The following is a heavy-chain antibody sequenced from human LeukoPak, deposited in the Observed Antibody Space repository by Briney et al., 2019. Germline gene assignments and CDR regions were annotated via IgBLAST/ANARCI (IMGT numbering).Heavy chain of an antibody. V-gene: IGHV1-69*04. J-gene: IGHJ3*02. CDR1: GGTFSSYA. Sequence: ASVKVSCKASGGTFSSYAISWVRQAPGQGLEWMGRIIPILGIANYAQKFQGRVRITADKSTSTAYMELSSLRSEDTAVYYCARDIDTAPTHAFDIWGQGTMVTVSS. D-gene: IGHD5-18*01. CDR3: ARDIDTAPTHAFDI. CDR2: IIPILGIA.